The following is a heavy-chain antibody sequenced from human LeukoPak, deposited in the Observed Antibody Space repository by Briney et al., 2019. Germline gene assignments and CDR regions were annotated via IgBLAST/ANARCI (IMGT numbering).Heavy chain of an antibody. D-gene: IGHD3-10*01. CDR3: ARGLIDNYGSGRRFDP. CDR1: GYIFTGYY. J-gene: IGHJ5*02. Sequence: ASVKVSCKASGYIFTGYYIHWVRQAPGQGLEWMGWINPNSGTTGYAQKFQGRVIMTRDTSIGTAYMELSSLRSEDTAVYYCARGLIDNYGSGRRFDPWGQGTRVIVSS. CDR2: INPNSGTT. V-gene: IGHV1-8*02.